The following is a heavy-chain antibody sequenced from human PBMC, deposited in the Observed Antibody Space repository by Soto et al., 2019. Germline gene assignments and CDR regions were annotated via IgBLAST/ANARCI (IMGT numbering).Heavy chain of an antibody. CDR2: IYHSGST. CDR3: ARSASTVTTLDY. J-gene: IGHJ4*02. CDR1: GGSISSGGYS. D-gene: IGHD1-1*01. V-gene: IGHV4-30-2*01. Sequence: SETLSLTCAVSGGSISSGGYSWSWIRQPPGKGLEWVGYIYHSGSTYYNPSLKSRVTISVDRSKNQFSLKLSSVTAADTAVYYCARSASTVTTLDYWGQGTLVA.